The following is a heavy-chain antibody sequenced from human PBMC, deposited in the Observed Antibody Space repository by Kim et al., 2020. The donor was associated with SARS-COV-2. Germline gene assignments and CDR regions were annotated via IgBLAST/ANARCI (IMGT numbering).Heavy chain of an antibody. V-gene: IGHV3-33*05. D-gene: IGHD3-22*01. Sequence: GGSLRLSCAASGFTFSSYGMHWVRQAPGKGLEWVAVISYDGSNKYYADSVKGRFTISRDNSKNTLYLQMNSLRAEDTAVYYCAREGSYDSSGYYDRWVDCWGQGTLVTVSS. J-gene: IGHJ4*02. CDR1: GFTFSSYG. CDR3: AREGSYDSSGYYDRWVDC. CDR2: ISYDGSNK.